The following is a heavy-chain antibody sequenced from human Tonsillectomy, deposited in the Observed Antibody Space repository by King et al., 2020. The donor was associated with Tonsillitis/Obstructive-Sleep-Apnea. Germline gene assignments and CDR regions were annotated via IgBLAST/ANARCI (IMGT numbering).Heavy chain of an antibody. J-gene: IGHJ6*02. CDR3: ARDPKDYYYGMDV. CDR1: GGSISSGDYY. Sequence: VQLQESGPGLVKPSQTLSLTCTVSGGSISSGDYYWSWIRQHPGKGLEWIGYIYYSGSTSYNLSLKSRVTISVETSKNQFSLKLSSVTAADTAVYYCARDPKDYYYGMDVWGQGNTVTVS. CDR2: IYYSGST. V-gene: IGHV4-31*03.